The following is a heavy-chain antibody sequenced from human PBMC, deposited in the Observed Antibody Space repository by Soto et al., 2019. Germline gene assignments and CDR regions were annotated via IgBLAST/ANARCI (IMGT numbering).Heavy chain of an antibody. D-gene: IGHD2-21*01. Sequence: SETLSLTCSVSGAALNSGNYYWSWIRQVPGKGPEWIGHIYVTGAVDYNPSLRDRITISQDTSERQFSLNLRLVTAADTAVYYCARLRIATNNYKWFDPWGQGTLVTVSS. J-gene: IGHJ5*02. CDR2: IYVTGAV. V-gene: IGHV4-31*03. CDR3: ARLRIATNNYKWFDP. CDR1: GAALNSGNYY.